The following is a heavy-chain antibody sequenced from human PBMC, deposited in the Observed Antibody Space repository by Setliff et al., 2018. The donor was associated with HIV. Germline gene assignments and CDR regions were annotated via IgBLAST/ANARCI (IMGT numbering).Heavy chain of an antibody. J-gene: IGHJ4*02. V-gene: IGHV1-69*13. Sequence: SVKVSCKASGYSFTDYYIHWVRQAPGQGLEWMGRIIPIFGTTNYAQNFQGRVTISADESTSTVYMSLSSLGSQDTAIYYCSIVRIDYSKRLYYSPYWGQGTLVTVSS. CDR2: IIPIFGTT. CDR3: SIVRIDYSKRLYYSPY. D-gene: IGHD4-4*01. CDR1: GYSFTDYY.